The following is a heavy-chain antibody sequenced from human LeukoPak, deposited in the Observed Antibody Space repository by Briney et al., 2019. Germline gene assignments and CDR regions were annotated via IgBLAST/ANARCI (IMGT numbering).Heavy chain of an antibody. V-gene: IGHV1-46*01. CDR3: ARDGPTAAPFDY. CDR1: GYRFTSYD. Sequence: ASVKVSCKASGYRFTSYDMHWVRQAPGQGLEWMGIINPSGRSTSYAQRFQGGVAMTRDTSTTTVYMEVNSLTSEDTAVYFCARDGPTAAPFDYWGQGTLVTVSS. CDR2: INPSGRST. D-gene: IGHD2-2*01. J-gene: IGHJ4*02.